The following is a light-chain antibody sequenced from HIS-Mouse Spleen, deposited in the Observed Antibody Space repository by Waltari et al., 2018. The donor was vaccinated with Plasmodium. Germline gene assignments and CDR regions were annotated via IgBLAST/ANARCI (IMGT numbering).Light chain of an antibody. V-gene: IGKV1-39*01. CDR1: TSIRSY. Sequence: DIQMTQSPSSLSASVGDRVTITCRASTSIRSYFNWDQQKPGKAPKLLIYAASSLQSGGPSRVSGSGSGTDFTLTISSLQPEDFATYYCQQNYNTWTFGQGTKVEIK. CDR3: QQNYNTWT. CDR2: AAS. J-gene: IGKJ1*01.